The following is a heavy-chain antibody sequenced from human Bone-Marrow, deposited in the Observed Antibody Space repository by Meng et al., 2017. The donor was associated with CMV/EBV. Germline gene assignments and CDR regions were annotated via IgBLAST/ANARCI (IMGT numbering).Heavy chain of an antibody. CDR1: GGSFSGYY. CDR2: IYYSGST. CDR3: ARSKGSLEWLSRYYYYGMDV. V-gene: IGHV4-39*01. J-gene: IGHJ6*02. D-gene: IGHD3-3*01. Sequence: GSLRLSCAVYGGSFSGYYWGWIRQPPGKGLEWIGSIYYSGSTYYNPSLKSRVTISVDTSKNQFSLKLSSVTAADTAVYYCARSKGSLEWLSRYYYYGMDVWGQGTTVTVSS.